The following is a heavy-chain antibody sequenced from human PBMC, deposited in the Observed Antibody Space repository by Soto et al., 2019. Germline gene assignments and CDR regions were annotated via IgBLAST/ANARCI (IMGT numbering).Heavy chain of an antibody. D-gene: IGHD3-10*01. CDR3: ARGKGVRGVIPRYYYYGMDV. Sequence: SETLSLTCAVYGGSFSGYYWSWIRQPPGKGLEWIGEINHSGSTNYNPSLKSRVTISVDTSKNQFSLKLSSVTAADTAVYYCARGKGVRGVIPRYYYYGMDVWGQGTTGT. CDR1: GGSFSGYY. CDR2: INHSGST. V-gene: IGHV4-34*01. J-gene: IGHJ6*02.